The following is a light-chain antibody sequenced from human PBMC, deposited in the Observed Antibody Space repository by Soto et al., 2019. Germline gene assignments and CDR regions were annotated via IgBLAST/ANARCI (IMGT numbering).Light chain of an antibody. CDR3: ASWDDSLSGVV. V-gene: IGLV1-47*02. CDR1: SSNIGSNF. CDR2: SNN. Sequence: QAVVTQPPSASGTPGQRVTISCSGSSSNIGSNFVYWYQPLPRTAPKLLIYSNNQRLSGVPDRFSGSTSGTSASLAISGLRSEDEADYYCASWDDSLSGVVFGGGTKLTVL. J-gene: IGLJ2*01.